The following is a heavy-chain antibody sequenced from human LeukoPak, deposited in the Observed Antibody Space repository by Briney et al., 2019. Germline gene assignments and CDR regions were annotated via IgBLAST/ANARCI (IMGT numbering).Heavy chain of an antibody. Sequence: ASVKVSCKASGYIFSDYGISWVRQAPGQGLEWMGWLSIYNGDTKYAQMLQGRVTMTADTSTSTAYMELRSLRSDDTAVYYWASSTSPHRGNSPSDYWGQGTLVTVSS. V-gene: IGHV1-18*01. CDR1: GYIFSDYG. CDR2: LSIYNGDT. CDR3: ASSTSPHRGNSPSDY. J-gene: IGHJ4*02. D-gene: IGHD3-16*01.